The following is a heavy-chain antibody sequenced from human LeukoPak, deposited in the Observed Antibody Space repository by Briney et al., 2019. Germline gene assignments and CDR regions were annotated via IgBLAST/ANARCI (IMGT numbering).Heavy chain of an antibody. Sequence: SETLSLTCTVSGGSISRYYWSWIRQPPGKGLEWIGYISYSGSTYYNPSLKSRVTISVDTSKNQFSLKLSSVTAADTAVYYCARGKIAAAALFDYWGQGTLVTVSS. D-gene: IGHD6-13*01. V-gene: IGHV4-59*01. J-gene: IGHJ4*02. CDR1: GGSISRYY. CDR3: ARGKIAAAALFDY. CDR2: ISYSGST.